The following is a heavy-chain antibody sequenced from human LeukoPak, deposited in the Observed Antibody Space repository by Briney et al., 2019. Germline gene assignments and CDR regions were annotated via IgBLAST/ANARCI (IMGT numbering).Heavy chain of an antibody. CDR3: ARGPTRYYFDY. D-gene: IGHD5-12*01. Sequence: PSETLSLTCTVSGGSISSYYCSWIRQPPGKGLEWIGYIYYSGRTNYNPSLKSRVTMSVDTSKSQFSLKLSSVTAADTAFYYCARGPTRYYFDYWGQGTLVTVSS. J-gene: IGHJ4*02. V-gene: IGHV4-59*01. CDR1: GGSISSYY. CDR2: IYYSGRT.